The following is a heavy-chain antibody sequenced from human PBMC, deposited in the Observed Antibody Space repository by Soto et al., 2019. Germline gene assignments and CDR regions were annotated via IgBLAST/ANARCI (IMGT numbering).Heavy chain of an antibody. CDR2: ISSSGSTI. Sequence: GGSLRLSCAASGFTFSSYEMNWVRQAPGKGLEWVSYISSSGSTIYYADSVKGRFTISRDNAKNSLYLQMNSLRAEDTAVYYCARGRFIAAADWGGYWGQGTLVTVSS. CDR3: ARGRFIAAADWGGY. J-gene: IGHJ4*02. D-gene: IGHD6-13*01. V-gene: IGHV3-48*03. CDR1: GFTFSSYE.